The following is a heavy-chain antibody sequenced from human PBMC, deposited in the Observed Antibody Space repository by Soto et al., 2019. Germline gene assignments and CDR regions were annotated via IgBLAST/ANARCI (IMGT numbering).Heavy chain of an antibody. CDR1: GGSFSGYY. CDR3: ARVAGIVLVPAAISYYYYGMDV. V-gene: IGHV4-34*01. CDR2: INHSGSS. D-gene: IGHD2-2*02. Sequence: SETLSLTCAVYGGSFSGYYWSWIRQRPGKGLEWIGEINHSGSSNYNPSLKSRVTISVDTYKNQFSLKLSSVTAADTAVYYCARVAGIVLVPAAISYYYYGMDVWGQGTTVTVSS. J-gene: IGHJ6*02.